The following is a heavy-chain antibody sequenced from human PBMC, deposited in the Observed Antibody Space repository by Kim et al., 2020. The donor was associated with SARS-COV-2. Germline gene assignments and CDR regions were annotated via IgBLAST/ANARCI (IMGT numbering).Heavy chain of an antibody. V-gene: IGHV3-30*18. J-gene: IGHJ6*02. CDR3: AKEARRYFDWLLYYYYGMDV. Sequence: GGSLRLSCAASGFTFSSYGMHWVRQAPGKGLEWVAVISYDGSNKYYADSVKGRFTISRDNSKNTLYLQMNSLRAEDTAVYYCAKEARRYFDWLLYYYYGMDVWGQGTTVTVSS. CDR2: ISYDGSNK. D-gene: IGHD3-9*01. CDR1: GFTFSSYG.